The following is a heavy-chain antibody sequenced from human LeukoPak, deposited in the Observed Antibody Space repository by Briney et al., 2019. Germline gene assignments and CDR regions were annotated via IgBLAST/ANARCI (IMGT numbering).Heavy chain of an antibody. CDR2: INHSGST. CDR3: ASRIAVAGYYFDY. V-gene: IGHV4-34*01. Sequence: GSLRLSCAASGFTFSSYSMNWVRQPPGKGLEWIGEINHSGSTNYNPSLKSRVTISVDTSKNQFSLKLSSVTAADTAVYYCASRIAVAGYYFDYWGQGTLVTVSS. D-gene: IGHD6-19*01. J-gene: IGHJ4*02. CDR1: GFTFSSYS.